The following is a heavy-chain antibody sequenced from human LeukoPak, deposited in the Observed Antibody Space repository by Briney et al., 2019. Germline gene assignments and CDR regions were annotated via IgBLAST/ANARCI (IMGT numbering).Heavy chain of an antibody. CDR1: GFTFSSYA. D-gene: IGHD3-3*01. CDR3: AKDGPVYDFWSGLMNWFDP. Sequence: GGSLRLSCAASGFTFSSYAMSWVRQAPGKGLEWVSAISGSGGSTYYADSVKGRFTISRDNSKNTLYLQMNSLRAEDTAVYYCAKDGPVYDFWSGLMNWFDPWGQGTLVTVSS. J-gene: IGHJ5*02. V-gene: IGHV3-23*01. CDR2: ISGSGGST.